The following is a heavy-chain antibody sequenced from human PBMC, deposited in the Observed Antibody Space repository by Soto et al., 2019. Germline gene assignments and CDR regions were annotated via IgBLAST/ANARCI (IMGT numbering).Heavy chain of an antibody. CDR2: IYYSGST. CDR1: GGSISSSSYY. Sequence: QLQLQESGPGLVKPSETLSLTCTVSGGSISSSSYYWGWIRQPPGKGLEWIGGIYYSGSTYYNPSLKSRVTISVDTSKNQFSLKLSSVTAADTAVYYCARYAPIGYCSSTSCFPIRFDYWGQGTLVTVSS. D-gene: IGHD2-2*01. CDR3: ARYAPIGYCSSTSCFPIRFDY. J-gene: IGHJ4*02. V-gene: IGHV4-39*01.